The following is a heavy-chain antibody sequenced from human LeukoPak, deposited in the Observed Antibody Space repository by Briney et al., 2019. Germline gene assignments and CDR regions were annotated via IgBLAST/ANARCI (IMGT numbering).Heavy chain of an antibody. D-gene: IGHD6-19*01. J-gene: IGHJ4*02. CDR3: ARPYSSGVGSVY. Sequence: GGSLRLSCAASGFTFSSYEMNWVRQAPGKGLEWVSYISSSGSTIYYADSVKGRFTISRDNAKNSLYLQMNSLRAEDTAVYYCARPYSSGVGSVYWGQGTLVTVS. CDR1: GFTFSSYE. V-gene: IGHV3-48*03. CDR2: ISSSGSTI.